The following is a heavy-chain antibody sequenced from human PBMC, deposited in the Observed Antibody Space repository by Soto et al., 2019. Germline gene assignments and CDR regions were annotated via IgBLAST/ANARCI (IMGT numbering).Heavy chain of an antibody. Sequence: SETLSLTCAVYGGSFSGYYWSWIRQPPGKGLEWIGEINHSGSSNYNPSLKSRVTISVDASRNQLSLNLRSVTAADTAVYYCARSGPKYCSGGTCSPFDYWGQGTPVTVS. CDR1: GGSFSGYY. D-gene: IGHD2-15*01. CDR2: INHSGSS. V-gene: IGHV4-34*01. CDR3: ARSGPKYCSGGTCSPFDY. J-gene: IGHJ4*02.